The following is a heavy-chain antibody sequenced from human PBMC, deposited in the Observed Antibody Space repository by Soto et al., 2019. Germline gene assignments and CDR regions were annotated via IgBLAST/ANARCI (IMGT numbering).Heavy chain of an antibody. CDR2: ISYDGSNK. CDR3: AKGRVTTGDY. J-gene: IGHJ4*02. Sequence: QVQLVESGGGVVQPGRSLRLSCAASGFTFSSYGMHWVRQAPGKGLEWVAVISYDGSNKYYADSVKGRFTISRDNSKNTLYLQMKSLRAEDTAVYYCAKGRVTTGDYWGQGTLVTVSS. CDR1: GFTFSSYG. D-gene: IGHD4-17*01. V-gene: IGHV3-30*18.